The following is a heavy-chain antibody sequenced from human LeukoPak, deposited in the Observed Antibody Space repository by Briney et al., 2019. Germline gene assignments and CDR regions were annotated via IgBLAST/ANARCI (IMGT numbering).Heavy chain of an antibody. CDR3: ARPLGGSYSVWFDP. Sequence: KPGGSLRLSCAASGFTFSSYSMNWVRQAPGKGLEWVSSISSSSSYIYYTDSVKGRFTISRDNAKNSLYLQMNSLRAEDTAVYYCARPLGGSYSVWFDPWGQGTLVTVSS. J-gene: IGHJ5*02. CDR1: GFTFSSYS. D-gene: IGHD1-26*01. CDR2: ISSSSSYI. V-gene: IGHV3-21*01.